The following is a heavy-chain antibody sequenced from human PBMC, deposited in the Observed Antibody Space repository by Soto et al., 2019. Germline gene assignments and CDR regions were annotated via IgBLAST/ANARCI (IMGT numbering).Heavy chain of an antibody. V-gene: IGHV4-31*03. CDR3: ARTSGAATGTGGFDI. D-gene: IGHD6-13*01. CDR1: GGCISSGGYY. CDR2: IYYSGST. J-gene: IGHJ3*02. Sequence: SETLSLTCTVSGGCISSGGYYWSWIRQHPGKGLEWIGYIYYSGSTYYNPSLKSRVTISVDTSKNQFSLKLSSVTAADTAVYYCARTSGAATGTGGFDIWGQGTMVTVSS.